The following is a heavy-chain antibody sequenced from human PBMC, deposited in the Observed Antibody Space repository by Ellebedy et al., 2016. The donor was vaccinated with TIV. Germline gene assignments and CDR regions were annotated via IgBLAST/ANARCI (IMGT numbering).Heavy chain of an antibody. V-gene: IGHV3-30-3*01. CDR3: AREGTYYGSGSHYNHFGS. D-gene: IGHD3-10*01. Sequence: GESLKISCAASGITFSKSAMYWVRQAPGKGLEWVAVISYDGSNKYYADSVKGQFTISRDNSKNTLYLQMNSLRAEDTAMYYCAREGTYYGSGSHYNHFGSWGQGTLVTVSS. J-gene: IGHJ4*02. CDR1: GITFSKSA. CDR2: ISYDGSNK.